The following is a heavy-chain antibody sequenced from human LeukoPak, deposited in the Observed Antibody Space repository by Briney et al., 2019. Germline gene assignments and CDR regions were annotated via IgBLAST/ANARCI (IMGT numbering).Heavy chain of an antibody. CDR2: IYYSGST. CDR3: ARHLDDCSGGSCYSGAPDY. D-gene: IGHD2-15*01. CDR1: GVSISSYY. V-gene: IGHV4-59*08. J-gene: IGHJ4*02. Sequence: SETLSLTCTVSGVSISSYYWSWLRQPPGKGLEWLGYIYYSGSTNYNPSLNSRVTISVDTSKNQFSLKLSSVTAADTAVYYCARHLDDCSGGSCYSGAPDYWGQGTLVTVSS.